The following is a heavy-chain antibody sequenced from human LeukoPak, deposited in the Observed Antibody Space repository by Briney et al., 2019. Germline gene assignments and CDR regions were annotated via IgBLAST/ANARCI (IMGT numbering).Heavy chain of an antibody. V-gene: IGHV4-59*01. J-gene: IGHJ4*02. D-gene: IGHD6-19*01. CDR1: GGSISSYY. Sequence: SETLSLTCTVSGGSISSYYWSWIRQPPGKGLEWIGYIYYSGSTNYNPSLKSRVTISVDTSKSQFSLKLSSVTAADTAVYYCARGIAVAGLLFDYWGQGTLVTVSS. CDR2: IYYSGST. CDR3: ARGIAVAGLLFDY.